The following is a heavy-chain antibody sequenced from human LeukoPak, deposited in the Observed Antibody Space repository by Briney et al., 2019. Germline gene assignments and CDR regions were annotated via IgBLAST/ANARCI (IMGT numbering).Heavy chain of an antibody. CDR2: IIPIFGTA. V-gene: IGHV1-69*13. CDR1: GGTFSSYA. Sequence: ASVKVSCKASGGTFSSYAISWVRQAPGQGLEWMGGIIPIFGTANYAQKFQGRVTITADGSTSTAYMELSSLRSEDTAVYYCARGTYYDFWSGRTYFDYWGQGTLVTVSS. CDR3: ARGTYYDFWSGRTYFDY. D-gene: IGHD3-3*01. J-gene: IGHJ4*02.